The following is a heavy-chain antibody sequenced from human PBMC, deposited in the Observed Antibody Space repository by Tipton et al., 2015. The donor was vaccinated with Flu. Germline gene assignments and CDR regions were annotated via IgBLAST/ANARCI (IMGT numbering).Heavy chain of an antibody. J-gene: IGHJ6*02. CDR1: GFTVSSNS. CDR2: IYSAGST. CDR3: ARVLSSEYYYGMDV. Sequence: SLRLSCAASGFTVSSNSMSWVRQAPGKGLEWISLIYSAGSTYYADSVKGRFTISRDNSKNTVFLQMNTLRAEDTAVYYCARVLSSEYYYGMDVWGQGP. V-gene: IGHV3-53*01. D-gene: IGHD3-16*02.